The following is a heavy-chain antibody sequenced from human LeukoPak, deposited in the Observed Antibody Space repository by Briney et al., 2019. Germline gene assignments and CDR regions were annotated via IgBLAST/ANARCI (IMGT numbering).Heavy chain of an antibody. CDR3: ARDLIAAAYYFDY. J-gene: IGHJ4*02. CDR1: GFTFSSYS. V-gene: IGHV3-48*01. Sequence: GGSLRLSCAASGFTFSSYSMNWVRQAPGKGLEWVSYISSSSSTIYYADSVKGRFTISRDNAKNSLYLQMNSLRAEDTAVYYCARDLIAAAYYFDYWGQGTLVTVSS. CDR2: ISSSSSTI. D-gene: IGHD6-13*01.